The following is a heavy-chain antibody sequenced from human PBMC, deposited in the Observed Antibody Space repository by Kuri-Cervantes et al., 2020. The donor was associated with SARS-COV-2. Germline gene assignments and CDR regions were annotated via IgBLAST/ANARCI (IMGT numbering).Heavy chain of an antibody. CDR3: ARVGAVVPAATYYFDY. Sequence: SETLSLTCTVSGYSISSGYYWGWIRQPPGKGLEWIGSIYHSGSTYYNPSLKSRVTKSVDTSKNQFSLKLSSVTAADTAVYYCARVGAVVPAATYYFDYWGQGTLVTVSS. J-gene: IGHJ4*02. CDR2: IYHSGST. V-gene: IGHV4-38-2*02. D-gene: IGHD2-2*01. CDR1: GYSISSGYY.